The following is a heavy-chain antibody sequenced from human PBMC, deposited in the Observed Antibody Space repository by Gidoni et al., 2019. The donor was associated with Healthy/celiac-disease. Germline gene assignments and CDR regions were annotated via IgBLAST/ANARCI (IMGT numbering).Heavy chain of an antibody. Sequence: QVQLVESGGGVVQPGRSLRLSCAASGFTFSSYGMHWVRQAPGKGLEWVAVISYDGSNKYYADSVKGRFTISRDNSKNTLYLQMNSLRAEDTAVYYCAKDWVDIVVVVAAHDYYYYGMDVWGQGTTVTVSS. J-gene: IGHJ6*02. D-gene: IGHD2-15*01. V-gene: IGHV3-30*18. CDR2: ISYDGSNK. CDR3: AKDWVDIVVVVAAHDYYYYGMDV. CDR1: GFTFSSYG.